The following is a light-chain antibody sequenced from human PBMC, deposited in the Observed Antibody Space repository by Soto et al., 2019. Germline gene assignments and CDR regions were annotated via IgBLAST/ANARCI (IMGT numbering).Light chain of an antibody. CDR1: QGISSN. J-gene: IGKJ2*01. Sequence: DIQLTQSPSFLSASVGDRVTITCRASQGISSNLAWYQLKPGKAPNLLIYGASTLQIGGPSRFSGSGSGTEFTLTISSLQPEDFATYYCQQLNSYPRTFGQGTKLEIK. CDR2: GAS. V-gene: IGKV1-9*01. CDR3: QQLNSYPRT.